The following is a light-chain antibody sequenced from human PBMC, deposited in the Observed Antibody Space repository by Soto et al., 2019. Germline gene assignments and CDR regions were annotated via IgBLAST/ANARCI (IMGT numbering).Light chain of an antibody. Sequence: QSALTQPRSVSGSPGQSVTISCTGTSSDAGGYNYVSWYQQHPGKAPKLMIYDVSKRPSGVPDRFSGSKSGNTASLTISGLQAEDEADYYCCSSAGSYSYVFGTGTKLTVL. CDR2: DVS. J-gene: IGLJ1*01. CDR1: SSDAGGYNY. CDR3: CSSAGSYSYV. V-gene: IGLV2-11*01.